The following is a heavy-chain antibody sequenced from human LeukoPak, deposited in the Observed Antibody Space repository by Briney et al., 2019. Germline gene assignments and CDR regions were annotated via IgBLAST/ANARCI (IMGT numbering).Heavy chain of an antibody. CDR2: ISYDGSNK. CDR3: ARDSATYSYSYAMDV. D-gene: IGHD5-12*01. J-gene: IGHJ6*02. Sequence: GGSLRLSCAASGFTFSTYAMHCVRQAPGKGLEWVAVISYDGSNKYYADSVKGRFTISRDNSKNTLYLQMNSLRAEDTAVFYCARDSATYSYSYAMDVWGQGTTVTVSS. CDR1: GFTFSTYA. V-gene: IGHV3-30-3*01.